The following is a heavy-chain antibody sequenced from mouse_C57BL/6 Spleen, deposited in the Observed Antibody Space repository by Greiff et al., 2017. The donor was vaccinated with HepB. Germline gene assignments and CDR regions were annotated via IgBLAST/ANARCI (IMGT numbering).Heavy chain of an antibody. Sequence: EVKVEESGGGLVKPGGSLKLSCAASGFTFSSYTMSWVRQTPEKRLEWVATISGGGGNTYYPDSVTGRFTISRDNAKNTLYLQMSSLRSEDTALYYCAREGSSGYAMDYWGQGTSVTVSS. J-gene: IGHJ4*01. D-gene: IGHD3-2*02. CDR2: ISGGGGNT. V-gene: IGHV5-9*01. CDR3: AREGSSGYAMDY. CDR1: GFTFSSYT.